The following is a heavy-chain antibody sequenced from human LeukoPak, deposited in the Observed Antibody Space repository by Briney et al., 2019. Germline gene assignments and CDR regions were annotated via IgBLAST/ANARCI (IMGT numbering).Heavy chain of an antibody. CDR3: ARHGLRDAFDI. J-gene: IGHJ3*02. CDR1: GGTFSSYA. V-gene: IGHV1-69*05. Sequence: ASVKVSCKASGGTFSSYAISWVRQAPGQGLEWTGGIIPIFGTANYAQKFQGRVTITTDESTSTAYMELSSLRSEDTAVYYCARHGLRDAFDIWGQGTMVTVYS. CDR2: IIPIFGTA.